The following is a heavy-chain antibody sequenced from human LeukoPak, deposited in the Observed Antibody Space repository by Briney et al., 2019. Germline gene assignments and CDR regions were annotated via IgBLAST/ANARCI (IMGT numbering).Heavy chain of an antibody. CDR2: IYHSGST. D-gene: IGHD3-22*01. V-gene: IGHV4-38-2*01. J-gene: IGHJ5*02. CDR3: ARGHYDSSGYYYVNWFDP. CDR1: GYSISSGYY. Sequence: KPSETLSLTCAVSGYSISSGYYWGWIRQPPGKGLEWIGSIYHSGSTYYNPSLKSRVTISVDTSKNQFSLKLSSVTAADTAVYYCARGHYDSSGYYYVNWFDPWGQGTLVTVSS.